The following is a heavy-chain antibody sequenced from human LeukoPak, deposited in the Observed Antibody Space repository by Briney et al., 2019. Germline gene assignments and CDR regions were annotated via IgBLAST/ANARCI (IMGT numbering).Heavy chain of an antibody. CDR1: GFTFSSYT. V-gene: IGHV3-21*01. D-gene: IGHD4-23*01. Sequence: PGGSLRLSCTASGFTFSSYTMNWVRQAPGKGLEWVSLISSSSSDIYYADSVKGRFTISRDNANNSLYLQMSSLRAGDTAVYYCARVYYGGSLDYWGQGTLVTVSS. CDR2: ISSSSSDI. CDR3: ARVYYGGSLDY. J-gene: IGHJ4*02.